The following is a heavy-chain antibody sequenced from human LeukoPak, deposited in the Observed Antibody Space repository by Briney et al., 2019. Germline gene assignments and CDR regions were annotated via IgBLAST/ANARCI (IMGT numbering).Heavy chain of an antibody. D-gene: IGHD2/OR15-2a*01. CDR1: GFAFSSFW. CDR2: IKAKGDGGTT. J-gene: IGHJ3*02. CDR3: TTYNSRDAFDI. V-gene: IGHV3-15*01. Sequence: GGSLRLSCEASGFAFSSFWMSWVRQAPGKGLEWVGRIKAKGDGGTTEHAAPVKGRFTISRDDSKNMLNLQMNSLKTEDTAVYYCTTYNSRDAFDIWGQGTMVTVSS.